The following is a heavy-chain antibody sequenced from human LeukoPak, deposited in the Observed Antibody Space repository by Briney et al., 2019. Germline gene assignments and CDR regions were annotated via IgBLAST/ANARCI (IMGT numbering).Heavy chain of an antibody. V-gene: IGHV4-34*01. D-gene: IGHD1-26*01. J-gene: IGHJ4*02. CDR2: VNHSGST. Sequence: SETLSLTCAVYGGSFSAYYWSWIRQPPGKGLEWIGEVNHSGSTNYNPSLKSRVTISVDTSKNQFYLKLSSVTAADTAVYYCGRQLVGATAYYFDYWGQGTLVTVSS. CDR3: GRQLVGATAYYFDY. CDR1: GGSFSAYY.